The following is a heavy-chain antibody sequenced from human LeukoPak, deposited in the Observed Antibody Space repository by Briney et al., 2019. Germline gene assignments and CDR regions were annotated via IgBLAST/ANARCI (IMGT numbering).Heavy chain of an antibody. CDR3: ARDLVLGGSGWYFPDYYYYGMGV. J-gene: IGHJ6*02. D-gene: IGHD6-19*01. V-gene: IGHV4-4*07. Sequence: SETLSLTCTVSGGSISSYYWSWIRQPAGKGLEWIGRIYTSGSTNYNPSLKSRVTMSVDTSKNQFSLKLSSVTAADTAVYYCARDLVLGGSGWYFPDYYYYGMGVWGQGTTVTVSS. CDR2: IYTSGST. CDR1: GGSISSYY.